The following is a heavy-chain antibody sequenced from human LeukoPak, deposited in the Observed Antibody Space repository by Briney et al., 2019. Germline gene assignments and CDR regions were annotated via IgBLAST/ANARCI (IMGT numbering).Heavy chain of an antibody. D-gene: IGHD3-22*01. CDR2: ISGSGGST. CDR1: GFTFSSYA. V-gene: IGHV3-23*01. CDR3: AKARRITMIVVEYYFDY. Sequence: QAGGSLRLSCAASGFTFSSYAMSWVRQAPGKGLEWVSAISGSGGSTYYADSVKGRFTISRDNSKNTLYLQMNSLRAEDTAAYYCAKARRITMIVVEYYFDYWGQGTLVTVSS. J-gene: IGHJ4*02.